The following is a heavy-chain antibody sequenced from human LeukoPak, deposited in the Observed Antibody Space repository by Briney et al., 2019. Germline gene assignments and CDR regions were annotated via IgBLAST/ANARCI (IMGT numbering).Heavy chain of an antibody. CDR2: IASDGSST. CDR3: ARQSRDGYHYFDY. J-gene: IGHJ4*02. D-gene: IGHD5-24*01. Sequence: GGSLRLSCAASGFTFDDYAMHWVRQAPGKGLVWVSRIASDGSSTSYADSVKGRFTISRDNAKNTLYLQMNSLRAEDTAVYYCARQSRDGYHYFDYWGQGTLVTVSS. V-gene: IGHV3-74*01. CDR1: GFTFDDYA.